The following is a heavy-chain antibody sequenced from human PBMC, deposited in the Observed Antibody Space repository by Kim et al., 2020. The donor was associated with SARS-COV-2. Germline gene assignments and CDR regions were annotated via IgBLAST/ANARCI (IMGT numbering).Heavy chain of an antibody. J-gene: IGHJ4*02. CDR2: IYSGGTE. Sequence: GSLRLSCAASGFTVSSNFMSWVRQAPGKGLEWVSVIYSGGTERYAESVKGRFTISRDYSKNTLYLQMNRLRVEDTAVYYCAREEDDFGANSGYFDYWGQEILVTVSS. D-gene: IGHD4-17*01. CDR1: GFTVSSNF. V-gene: IGHV3-66*01. CDR3: AREEDDFGANSGYFDY.